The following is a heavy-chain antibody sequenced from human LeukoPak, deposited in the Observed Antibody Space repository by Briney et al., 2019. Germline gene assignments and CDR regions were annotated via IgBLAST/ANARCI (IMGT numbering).Heavy chain of an antibody. D-gene: IGHD2-15*01. CDR1: GGSISSYY. CDR3: ARPVVAATLWFDP. Sequence: SATLSLTCTVSGGSISSYYWSWIRQPPGKGLEWIGYIYYSGSTNYNPSLKSRVTISVDTSKNQFSLKLSSVTAADTAVYYCARPVVAATLWFDPWGQGTLVTVSS. CDR2: IYYSGST. J-gene: IGHJ5*02. V-gene: IGHV4-59*08.